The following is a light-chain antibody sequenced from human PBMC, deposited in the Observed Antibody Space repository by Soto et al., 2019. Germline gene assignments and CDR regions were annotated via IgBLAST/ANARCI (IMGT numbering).Light chain of an antibody. CDR2: DAS. Sequence: DVQMTQSPSSLSASVGDSVTITCRASQSVFNHLSWFQQRPGKGPKLLIYDASSLHAGVPSRFSGSGYETDFTLTISTVQPEDSEIYYCHQSSSTPLTFGGGTRVELK. CDR1: QSVFNH. V-gene: IGKV1-39*01. CDR3: HQSSSTPLT. J-gene: IGKJ4*01.